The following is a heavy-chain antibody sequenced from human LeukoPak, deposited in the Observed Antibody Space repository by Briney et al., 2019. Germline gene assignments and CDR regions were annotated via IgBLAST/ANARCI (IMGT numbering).Heavy chain of an antibody. CDR3: ARGIAARPWVYYYYYMDV. V-gene: IGHV4-39*01. D-gene: IGHD6-6*01. CDR2: IYYSGST. CDR1: GGSISSSSYH. J-gene: IGHJ6*03. Sequence: SETLSLTCTVSGGSISSSSYHWGWIRQPPGKGLEWIGSIYYSGSTYYNPSLKSRVTISVDTSKNQFSLKLSSVTAADTAVYYCARGIAARPWVYYYYYMDVWGKGTTVTVSS.